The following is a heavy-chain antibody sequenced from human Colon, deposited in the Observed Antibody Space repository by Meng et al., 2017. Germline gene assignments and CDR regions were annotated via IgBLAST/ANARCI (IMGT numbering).Heavy chain of an antibody. CDR2: LYSGGST. V-gene: IGHV3-53*01. D-gene: IGHD1-26*01. CDR3: ARDSRYRGSLQAFDP. J-gene: IGHJ3*01. CDR1: GFTVSSNY. Sequence: GGSLRLSCAASGFTVSSNYMSWVRQTPRAGLEWVSVLYSGGSTYYAESVKGRFTISRDNSKNMLFLQMNSLRGEDTAVYYCARDSRYRGSLQAFDPWGQGTMVTVSS.